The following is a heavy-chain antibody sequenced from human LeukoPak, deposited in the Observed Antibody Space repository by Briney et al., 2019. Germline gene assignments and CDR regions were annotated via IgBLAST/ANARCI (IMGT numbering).Heavy chain of an antibody. CDR2: ISGSGGST. D-gene: IGHD4-17*01. J-gene: IGHJ4*02. CDR3: AKVDGDYEFDY. V-gene: IGHV3-23*01. CDR1: GFTFSSYA. Sequence: GGSLRLXCAASGFTFSSYAMTWVRRAPGKGLEWVSGISGSGGSTYYADSVKGRFTISRDNSKNTLYLQLNSLRVEDTAVYYCAKVDGDYEFDYWGQGTLVTVSS.